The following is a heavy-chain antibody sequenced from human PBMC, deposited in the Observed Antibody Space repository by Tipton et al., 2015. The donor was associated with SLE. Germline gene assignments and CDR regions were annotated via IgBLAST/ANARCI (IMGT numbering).Heavy chain of an antibody. CDR3: ARARLPGAFDI. J-gene: IGHJ3*02. D-gene: IGHD4-11*01. CDR1: GFIFSTYA. V-gene: IGHV3-64D*06. Sequence: SLRLSCSASGFIFSTYAMYWVRQAPGKGLEYVSGISSDGGNTHYADSVQGRFTISRDNSKNTLYLQMSSLRAEDTAVYYCARARLPGAFDIWGQGTMVTVSS. CDR2: ISSDGGNT.